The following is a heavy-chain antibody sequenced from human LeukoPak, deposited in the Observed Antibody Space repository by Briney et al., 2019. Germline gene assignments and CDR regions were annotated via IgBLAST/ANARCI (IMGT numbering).Heavy chain of an antibody. V-gene: IGHV3-7*01. CDR3: ARDESTIFGVVHFDY. Sequence: GGSLRLSCAASGFTFRSYWMSWVRQAPGKGLEWVANIKQDGSEKYYVDSVKGRFTISRDNAKNSLYLQMNSLRAEDTAVYYCARDESTIFGVVHFDYWGQGSLVTVSS. D-gene: IGHD3-3*01. J-gene: IGHJ4*02. CDR2: IKQDGSEK. CDR1: GFTFRSYW.